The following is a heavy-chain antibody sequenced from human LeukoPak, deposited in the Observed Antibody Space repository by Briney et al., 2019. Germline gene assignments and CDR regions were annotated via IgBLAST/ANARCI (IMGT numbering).Heavy chain of an antibody. J-gene: IGHJ4*02. Sequence: GGSLRLSCAASGFTFSSYAMSWVRQAPGKGLEWVANIKQDGSEKYYVDSVKGRFTISRDNAKNSLYLQMNSLRAEDTAVYYCARDIPEDCSSTSCRPFDYWGQGTLVTVSS. CDR1: GFTFSSYA. CDR3: ARDIPEDCSSTSCRPFDY. CDR2: IKQDGSEK. V-gene: IGHV3-7*01. D-gene: IGHD2-2*01.